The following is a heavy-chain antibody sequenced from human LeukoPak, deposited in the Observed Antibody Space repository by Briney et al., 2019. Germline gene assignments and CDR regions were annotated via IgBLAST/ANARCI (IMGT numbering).Heavy chain of an antibody. CDR2: IYYSGST. CDR3: ARQAAYSGFDP. D-gene: IGHD2-21*01. V-gene: IGHV4-31*11. J-gene: IGHJ5*02. Sequence: SETLSLTCAVYGGSFSGYYWSWIRQHPGKGLEWIGYIYYSGSTYYNPSLKSRVTISVDTSKNQFSLKLSSVTAADTAVYYCARQAAYSGFDPWGQGTLVTVSS. CDR1: GGSFSGYY.